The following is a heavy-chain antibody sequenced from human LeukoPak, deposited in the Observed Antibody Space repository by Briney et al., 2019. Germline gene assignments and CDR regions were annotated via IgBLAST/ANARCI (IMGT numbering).Heavy chain of an antibody. Sequence: PGGSLRLSCVGSGFTFRSHAMSWVRQAPEKGLEFVSGIYENGGTTYYADSVKGRFSISRDNSKNTLYLQMDSLRGEDTAVYYCAKAVSPGGAFDIWGQGTMVTVSS. CDR2: IYENGGTT. CDR1: GFTFRSHA. J-gene: IGHJ3*02. CDR3: AKAVSPGGAFDI. D-gene: IGHD2/OR15-2a*01. V-gene: IGHV3-23*01.